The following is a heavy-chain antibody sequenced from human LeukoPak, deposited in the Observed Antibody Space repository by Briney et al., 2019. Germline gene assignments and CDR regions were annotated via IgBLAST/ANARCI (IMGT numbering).Heavy chain of an antibody. D-gene: IGHD2-2*01. V-gene: IGHV4-30-4*01. CDR1: GGSISSGDYY. J-gene: IGHJ6*04. Sequence: SQTLSLTCTVSGGSISSGDYYWSWIRQPPGKGLEWIGYIYYGGSTYYNPSLKSRVTISVDTSKNQFSLKLSSVTAADTAVYYCARDARGYCSSTSCYEDYGMDVWGKGTTVTVSS. CDR3: ARDARGYCSSTSCYEDYGMDV. CDR2: IYYGGST.